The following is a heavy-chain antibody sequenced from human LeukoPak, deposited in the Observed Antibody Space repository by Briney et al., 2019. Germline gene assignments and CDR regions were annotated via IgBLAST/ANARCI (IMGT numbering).Heavy chain of an antibody. CDR2: IKQDGSEK. J-gene: IGHJ3*02. Sequence: GGSLRLSCAASGFTFDDYGMSWVRQAPGKGLEWVANIKQDGSEKNYGESVKGRFTISRDNAKNSLFLDLKSLRVEDTAVYYCLRHSVEREKWRAFDIWGQGTVVTVSS. CDR3: LRHSVEREKWRAFDI. D-gene: IGHD1-1*01. CDR1: GFTFDDYG. V-gene: IGHV3-7*01.